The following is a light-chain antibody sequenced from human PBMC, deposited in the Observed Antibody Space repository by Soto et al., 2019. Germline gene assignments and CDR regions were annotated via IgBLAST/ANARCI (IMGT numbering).Light chain of an antibody. V-gene: IGKV1-9*01. CDR1: QGINSY. CDR2: AAS. J-gene: IGKJ5*01. Sequence: DIQLTQSPSFLSASVGDRVTITCRASQGINSYLAWYQQKPGKVPKLLIYAASTLQSGVPSRFSGSGSGTEFTPTITTLPPEDFATYYCQKINSYPITSGPGTQLEI. CDR3: QKINSYPIT.